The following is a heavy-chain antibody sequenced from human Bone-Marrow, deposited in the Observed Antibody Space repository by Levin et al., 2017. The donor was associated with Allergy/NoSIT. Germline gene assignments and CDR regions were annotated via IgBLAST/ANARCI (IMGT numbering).Heavy chain of an antibody. CDR3: ARGGSEDIVVVPAAIGGWFDP. D-gene: IGHD2-2*01. V-gene: IGHV4-30-4*01. CDR2: IYYSGST. CDR1: GGSISSGDYY. Sequence: SETLSLTCTVSGGSISSGDYYWSWIRQPPGKGLEWIGYIYYSGSTYYNPSLKSRVTISVDTSKNQFSLKLSSVTAADTAVYYCARGGSEDIVVVPAAIGGWFDPWGQGTLVTVSS. J-gene: IGHJ5*02.